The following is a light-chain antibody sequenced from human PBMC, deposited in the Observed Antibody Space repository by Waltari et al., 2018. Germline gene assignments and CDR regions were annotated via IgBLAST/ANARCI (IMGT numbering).Light chain of an antibody. CDR1: QTITSH. CDR2: TAS. V-gene: IGKV1-39*01. Sequence: DTKMTQAPSSLSASVGDRVTITCRASQTITSHLNWFQHQPWRAPKLLIHTASSLQSGVPTGFSGCGSGTQFTLTISSLQPEDFAAYFCQQSYITPYTFGQGTKVEIK. J-gene: IGKJ2*01. CDR3: QQSYITPYT.